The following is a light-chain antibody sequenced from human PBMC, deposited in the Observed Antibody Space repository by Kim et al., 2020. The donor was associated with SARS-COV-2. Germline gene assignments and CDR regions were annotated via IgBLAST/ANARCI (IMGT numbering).Light chain of an antibody. Sequence: EIVLTQSPATLSLSPGERATLSCRASQSVSSYLAWYQQKPGQAPRLLIYDASNRATGIPARFSGSGSGTDFTLTISSLEPEDFAVYYCQQRSNGPPRLTFGGGTKLEI. V-gene: IGKV3-11*01. CDR1: QSVSSY. J-gene: IGKJ4*01. CDR2: DAS. CDR3: QQRSNGPPRLT.